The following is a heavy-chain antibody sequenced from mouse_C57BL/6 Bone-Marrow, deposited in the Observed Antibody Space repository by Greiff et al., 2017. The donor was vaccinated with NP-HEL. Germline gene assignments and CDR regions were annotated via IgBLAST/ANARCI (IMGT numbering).Heavy chain of an antibody. Sequence: EVMLVESGGGLVKPGGSLKLSCAASGFTFSSYAMSWVRQTPEKRLEWVATISDGGSYTYYPDNVKGRFTISRDNAKNNLYLQMSQLKSEDTAMYYCARDNYSNYRFAYWGQGTLVTVSA. CDR2: ISDGGSYT. CDR1: GFTFSSYA. J-gene: IGHJ3*01. V-gene: IGHV5-4*01. CDR3: ARDNYSNYRFAY. D-gene: IGHD2-5*01.